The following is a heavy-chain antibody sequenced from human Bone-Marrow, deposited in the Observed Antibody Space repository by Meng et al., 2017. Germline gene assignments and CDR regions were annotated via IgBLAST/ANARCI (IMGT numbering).Heavy chain of an antibody. CDR1: GGSIISSSYY. CDR3: ARDSRTYYYDSSGYTFDY. V-gene: IGHV4-39*07. D-gene: IGHD3-22*01. Sequence: HLQVQGAGPGLVKPSETLSLTCTVSGGSIISSSYYWGWIRQPPGKGLEWIGSIYYSGSTYYNPSLKSRVTISVDTSKNQFSLKLSSVTAADTAVYYCARDSRTYYYDSSGYTFDYWGQGTLVTVSS. CDR2: IYYSGST. J-gene: IGHJ4*02.